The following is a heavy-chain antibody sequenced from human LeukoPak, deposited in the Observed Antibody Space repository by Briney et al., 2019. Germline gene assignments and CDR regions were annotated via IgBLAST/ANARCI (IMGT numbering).Heavy chain of an antibody. D-gene: IGHD5-18*01. J-gene: IGHJ4*02. CDR3: AKDQRGYSYGDY. CDR1: GFTFSSYG. V-gene: IGHV3-30*18. Sequence: GRSLRLSCAASGFTFSSYGMHWVRQAPGKGLEWVAVISYDGSNKYYADSVKGRFTISRDNSKNTLYLQMNSLRAEDTAVYYCAKDQRGYSYGDYWGQGTLVTVSS. CDR2: ISYDGSNK.